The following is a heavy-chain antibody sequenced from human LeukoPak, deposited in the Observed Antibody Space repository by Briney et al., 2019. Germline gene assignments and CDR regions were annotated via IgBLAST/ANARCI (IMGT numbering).Heavy chain of an antibody. D-gene: IGHD3-10*01. J-gene: IGHJ4*02. Sequence: GGSVRLSCAASGFNVSNNYMNWVRQAPGKGLEWVSVIFSSGPTYYADSVKGRFTISRDTSKNALYFQMNSLRAEDTAVYYCAISGLGFGEFRGLDYWGQGTLVTVSS. V-gene: IGHV3-53*01. CDR2: IFSSGPT. CDR1: GFNVSNNY. CDR3: AISGLGFGEFRGLDY.